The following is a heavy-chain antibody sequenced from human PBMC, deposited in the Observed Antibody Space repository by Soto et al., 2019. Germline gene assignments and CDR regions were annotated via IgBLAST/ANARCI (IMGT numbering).Heavy chain of an antibody. V-gene: IGHV1-69*13. J-gene: IGHJ6*02. D-gene: IGHD3-22*01. Sequence: SVKVSCKASGGTFSSYAISWVRQAPGQGLEWMGGIIPIFGTANYAQKFQGRVTITADESTRTAYMELSSLRSEDTAVYYCARGYYYDSSGVYGMDVWGQGTKVTVSS. CDR1: GGTFSSYA. CDR2: IIPIFGTA. CDR3: ARGYYYDSSGVYGMDV.